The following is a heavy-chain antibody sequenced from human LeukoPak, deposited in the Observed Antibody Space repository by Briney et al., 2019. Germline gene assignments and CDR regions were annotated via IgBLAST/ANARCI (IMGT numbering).Heavy chain of an antibody. CDR1: GFTFSSYA. D-gene: IGHD6-13*01. CDR3: AKGISPSSSWTFDY. CDR2: LSGSGLSK. J-gene: IGHJ4*02. V-gene: IGHV3-23*01. Sequence: GGSLRVSCAASGFTFSSYAMNWVRQAPGKGPQWVSALSGSGLSKYYADSVRGRFTISRDNSKNTLYLQMNSLRAEDTAIYYCAKGISPSSSWTFDYWGQGTLVTVSS.